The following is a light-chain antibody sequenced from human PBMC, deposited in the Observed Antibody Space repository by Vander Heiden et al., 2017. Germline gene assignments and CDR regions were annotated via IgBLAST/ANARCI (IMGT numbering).Light chain of an antibody. CDR1: SSYVGCHHH. Sequence: QSALPQPASASGSPAQSHTLSCPATSSYVGCHHHVSCYQQHPRNAPKLKIFVVNDRPSRVSDRVSCSESSNTASLTISGLQVQDEDDDYCSSYTSGSTPVVFGGGTKLTVL. CDR3: SSYTSGSTPVV. V-gene: IGLV2-14*01. CDR2: VVN. J-gene: IGLJ2*01.